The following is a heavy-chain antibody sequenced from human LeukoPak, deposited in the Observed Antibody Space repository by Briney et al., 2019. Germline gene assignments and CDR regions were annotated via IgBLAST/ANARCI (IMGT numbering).Heavy chain of an antibody. CDR1: GFTFSSYG. CDR2: ISYDGSNK. V-gene: IGHV3-30*18. CDR3: AKGNTAMVTHYYFDY. J-gene: IGHJ4*02. Sequence: VGSLRLSCAASGFTFSSYGMHWVRQAPGKGLEWVAVISYDGSNKYYADSVKGRFTISRDNSKNTLYLQMNSLRAEDTAVYYCAKGNTAMVTHYYFDYWGQGTLVTVSS. D-gene: IGHD5-18*01.